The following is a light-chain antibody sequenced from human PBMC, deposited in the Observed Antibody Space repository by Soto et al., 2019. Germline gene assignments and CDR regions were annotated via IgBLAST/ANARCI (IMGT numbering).Light chain of an antibody. V-gene: IGKV1-27*01. J-gene: IGKJ3*01. Sequence: DIQLTQSPSTLSASVEDRVTITCRASQAISNYLAWYQQKPGKVPQLLIYFASTLQSGVPSRFSGSGSGTDFTLTISSLQPEDVATYYCQNYNSAPFSFGPGTKVDLK. CDR3: QNYNSAPFS. CDR1: QAISNY. CDR2: FAS.